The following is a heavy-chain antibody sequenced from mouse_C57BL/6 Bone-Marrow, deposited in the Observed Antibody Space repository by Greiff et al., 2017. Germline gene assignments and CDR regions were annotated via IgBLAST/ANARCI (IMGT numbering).Heavy chain of an antibody. CDR1: GFTFSSYG. Sequence: EVKVVESGGDLVKPGGSLKLSCAASGFTFSSYGMSWVRQTPDKRLEWVATISSGGSYTYYPDSVKGRFTISRDNAKNTLYLQMSSLKSEDTAMYYCARRCLDYWCQGTTLTVSS. CDR2: ISSGGSYT. J-gene: IGHJ2*01. V-gene: IGHV5-6*02. CDR3: ARRCLDY.